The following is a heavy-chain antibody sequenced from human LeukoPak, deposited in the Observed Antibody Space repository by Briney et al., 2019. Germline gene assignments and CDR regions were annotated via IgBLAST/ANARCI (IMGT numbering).Heavy chain of an antibody. Sequence: ASVKVSCTASGYTFTSYDINWVRHATGQGLEWMGWMSPNSGDTGYAQKFQGRVTMTSDTSISTAYMELTSLRSEDTAIYYCARGPPNWGFDFWGQGALVTVSS. J-gene: IGHJ4*02. CDR3: ARGPPNWGFDF. CDR1: GYTFTSYD. D-gene: IGHD7-27*01. V-gene: IGHV1-8*01. CDR2: MSPNSGDT.